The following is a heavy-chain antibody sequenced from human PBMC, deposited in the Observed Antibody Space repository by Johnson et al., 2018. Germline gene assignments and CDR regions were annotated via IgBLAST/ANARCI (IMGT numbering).Heavy chain of an antibody. V-gene: IGHV4-34*01. CDR3: ARDVVERYFYWTGTSYHYHRDV. CDR2: LNHSGST. CDR1: GGSFSGYY. D-gene: IGHD3-9*01. J-gene: IGHJ6*03. Sequence: QVQLQQWGAGLLKPSETLSLTCAVYGGSFSGYYWSWIRQPPGKWLEWLGELNHSGSTNYNPSLKSRVTISVDKSKNQFALRLSSVTAADTAVDYWARDVVERYFYWTGTSYHYHRDVWGKGTTVNVSS.